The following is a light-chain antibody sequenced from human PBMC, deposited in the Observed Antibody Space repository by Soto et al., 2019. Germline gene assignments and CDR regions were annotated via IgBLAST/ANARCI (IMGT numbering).Light chain of an antibody. V-gene: IGKV1-12*01. CDR3: QQANSFPLSIT. CDR2: GAS. CDR1: QDINNW. J-gene: IGKJ5*01. Sequence: DIQMTQSPSSVSASVGDRVTNTCRASQDINNWIAWYQQKPGKAPKLLIFGASTLQTGVPSRFSGSGSGTDFTLTITSLQPEDFATYYCQQANSFPLSITFGQGTRLDIK.